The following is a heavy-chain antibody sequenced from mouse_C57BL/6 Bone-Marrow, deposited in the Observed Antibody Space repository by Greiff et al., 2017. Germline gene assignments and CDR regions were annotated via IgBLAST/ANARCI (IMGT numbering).Heavy chain of an antibody. CDR3: ARDGNYEGYFDY. CDR2: INPGSGGT. V-gene: IGHV1-54*01. D-gene: IGHD2-1*01. Sequence: VMLVESGAELVRPGTSVKVSCKASGYAFTNYLIEWVKQRPGQGLEWIGVINPGSGGTNYNEKFKGKATLTADKSSSTAYMQLSSLTSEDSAVYFCARDGNYEGYFDYWGQGTTLTVSS. CDR1: GYAFTNYL. J-gene: IGHJ2*01.